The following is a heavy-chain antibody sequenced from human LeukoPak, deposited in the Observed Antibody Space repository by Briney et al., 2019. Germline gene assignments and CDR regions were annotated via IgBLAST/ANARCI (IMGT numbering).Heavy chain of an antibody. V-gene: IGHV1-46*01. D-gene: IGHD2-2*01. J-gene: IGHJ4*02. CDR2: INPSGGSI. CDR1: GYTLTSYY. CDR3: ARNSDIVVVPAAVDY. Sequence: ASVKVSCKASGYTLTSYYMHWVRQAPGQGLEWMGIINPSGGSISYAQKFQGRVTMTRDTSTSTVYMELRSLRSDDTAVYYCARNSDIVVVPAAVDYWGQGTLVTVSS.